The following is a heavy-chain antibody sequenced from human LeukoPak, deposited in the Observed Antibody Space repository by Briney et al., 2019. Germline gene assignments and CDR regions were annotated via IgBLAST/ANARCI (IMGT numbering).Heavy chain of an antibody. D-gene: IGHD3-10*01. Sequence: GGSLRLSCAASGFTFSSYAMSWVRQAPGKGPEWVSVISGSGGDTYYAGSVKGRFTISRDNSKNTLYLQMNSLRAEDTAVYYCAKEGDGSEYDYWGQGTLVTVSS. J-gene: IGHJ4*02. CDR3: AKEGDGSEYDY. V-gene: IGHV3-23*01. CDR2: ISGSGGDT. CDR1: GFTFSSYA.